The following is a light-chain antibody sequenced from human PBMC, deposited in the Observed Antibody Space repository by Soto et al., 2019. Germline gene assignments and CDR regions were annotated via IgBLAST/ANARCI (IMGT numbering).Light chain of an antibody. CDR3: SLYTTSSTPSYV. CDR1: SFDVDDYNS. CDR2: EVN. J-gene: IGLJ1*01. Sequence: QSALTQPASVSGSPGQSSTISCTGTSFDVDDYNSVSWYQQPPGKAPKLIIYEVNNRPSGVSNRFSGSNSDNTASLTISGLQAEDEADYYCSLYTTSSTPSYVFGTGTKVTVL. V-gene: IGLV2-14*01.